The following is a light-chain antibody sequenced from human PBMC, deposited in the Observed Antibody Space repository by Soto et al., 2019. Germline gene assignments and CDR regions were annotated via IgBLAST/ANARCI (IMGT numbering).Light chain of an antibody. CDR3: QQYNNWLS. J-gene: IGKJ1*01. CDR2: GAS. Sequence: EIVMTQSPATLSVSPGERATLSCRASQSVSSNLAWYQQKPGQAPRLLLYGASTRATGIPARFSGSGSGTEFTLTISSLQSEDFAVYYCQQYNNWLSFGQGTKVDI. V-gene: IGKV3-15*01. CDR1: QSVSSN.